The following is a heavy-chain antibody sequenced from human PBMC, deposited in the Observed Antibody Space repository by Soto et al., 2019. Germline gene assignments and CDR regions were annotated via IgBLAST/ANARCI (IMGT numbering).Heavy chain of an antibody. J-gene: IGHJ6*02. CDR1: GFTFSSYA. Sequence: EGSLRLSCAASGFTFSSYAMHWVRQAPGKGLEWVAVISYDGSNKYYADSVKGRFTISRDNSKNTLYLQMNSLRAEDTAVYYCARDRLRYNWNDFPYYYYGMDVWGQGTTVTVSS. D-gene: IGHD1-1*01. CDR3: ARDRLRYNWNDFPYYYYGMDV. CDR2: ISYDGSNK. V-gene: IGHV3-30-3*01.